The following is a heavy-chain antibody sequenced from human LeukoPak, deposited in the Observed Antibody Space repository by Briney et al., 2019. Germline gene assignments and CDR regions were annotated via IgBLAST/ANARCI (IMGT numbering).Heavy chain of an antibody. Sequence: GRSLRLSCAASGFTFSSYGMHWVRQAPGKGLEWVAVISYDGSNKYYADSVKGRFTISRDNSKNTLYLQMNSLRAEDTAVYYCAKVRDFDYWGQGTLVTVSS. V-gene: IGHV3-30*18. CDR1: GFTFSSYG. CDR2: ISYDGSNK. J-gene: IGHJ4*02. CDR3: AKVRDFDY.